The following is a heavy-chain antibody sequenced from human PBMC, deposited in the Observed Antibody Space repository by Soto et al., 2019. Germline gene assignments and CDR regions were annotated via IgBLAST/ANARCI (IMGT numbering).Heavy chain of an antibody. D-gene: IGHD1-20*01. CDR2: MSGSGSSI. CDR1: HFAFNIDA. Sequence: EAHLLESGGGLVQPGESLTLSCVASHFAFNIDAMTWVRQAPGKGLEWVSSMSGSGSSIYYADSVKGRFTITRDKSKKTLYVQMNILRAEDTAVYWCARDNWNGAYYGLDVWGQGTTVTVS. CDR3: ARDNWNGAYYGLDV. J-gene: IGHJ6*02. V-gene: IGHV3-23*01.